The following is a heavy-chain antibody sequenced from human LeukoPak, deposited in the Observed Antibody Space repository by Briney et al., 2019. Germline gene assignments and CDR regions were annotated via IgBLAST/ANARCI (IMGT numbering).Heavy chain of an antibody. D-gene: IGHD2-8*01. CDR3: ARGKDHGDY. J-gene: IGHJ4*02. V-gene: IGHV3-74*01. Sequence: GGSLRLSCAASGFTFSSYGMSWVRQAPGKGLVWVSRINSDGINTSYADSVKGRFTISRDNAKNSLYLQMNSLRAEDTAVYYCARGKDHGDYWGQGTLVTVSS. CDR1: GFTFSSYG. CDR2: INSDGINT.